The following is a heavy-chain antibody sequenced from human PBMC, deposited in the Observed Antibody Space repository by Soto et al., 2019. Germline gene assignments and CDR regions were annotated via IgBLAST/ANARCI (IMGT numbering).Heavy chain of an antibody. J-gene: IGHJ6*02. D-gene: IGHD3-3*01. Sequence: SVKVSCKASGGTFSSYAISWVRQAPGQGLEWMGGIIPIFGTANYAQKFQGRVTITADESTSTAYMELSSLRSEDTAVYYCARDSLQTITIFGVVPYYYYYGMDVWGQGTTVTVSS. V-gene: IGHV1-69*13. CDR3: ARDSLQTITIFGVVPYYYYYGMDV. CDR1: GGTFSSYA. CDR2: IIPIFGTA.